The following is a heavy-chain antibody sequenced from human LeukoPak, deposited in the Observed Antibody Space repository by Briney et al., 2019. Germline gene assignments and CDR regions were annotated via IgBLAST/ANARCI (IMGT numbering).Heavy chain of an antibody. CDR3: ARDRGGTGDFDY. V-gene: IGHV1-3*01. CDR1: GYTFTSYA. D-gene: IGHD1-1*01. CDR2: INADTGDT. J-gene: IGHJ4*02. Sequence: ASVKVSCKASGYTFTSYAMHWVRRAAGQRLEWMGWINADTGDTEYSQKFQGRVNVARDTSASTAYMELSSLRSEDTAVYYCARDRGGTGDFDYWGQGTLVTVSS.